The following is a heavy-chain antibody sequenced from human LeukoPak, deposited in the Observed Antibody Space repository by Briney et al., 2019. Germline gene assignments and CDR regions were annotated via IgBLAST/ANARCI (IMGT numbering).Heavy chain of an antibody. V-gene: IGHV4-34*01. CDR1: GGSFSGYY. CDR3: ARASSGGSTYYYGSGSYRRYYYYYYMDV. Sequence: SETLSLTCAVYGGSFSGYYWSWIRQPPGKGLEWIGEINHSGSTNYNPSLKSRVTISVDTSKNQFSLKLSSVTAADTAVYYCARASSGGSTYYYGSGSYRRYYYYYYMDVWGKGTTVTISS. D-gene: IGHD3-10*01. CDR2: INHSGST. J-gene: IGHJ6*03.